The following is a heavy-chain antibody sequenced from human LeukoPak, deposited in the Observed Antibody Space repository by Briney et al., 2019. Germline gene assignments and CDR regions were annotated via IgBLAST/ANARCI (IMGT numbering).Heavy chain of an antibody. CDR2: IKEGGRGT. CDR3: ARWRGAQSEFVV. V-gene: IGHV3-7*01. Sequence: GGSLRLSCAASGFNFGDYAMSWVRQAPGKGLEWVAHIKEGGRGTFYVDSVKGRFTGFRDDARNTVYLQMNSLRAEDTAVYYCARWRGAQSEFVVWGQGTLVTVSS. J-gene: IGHJ4*02. D-gene: IGHD3-3*01. CDR1: GFNFGDYA.